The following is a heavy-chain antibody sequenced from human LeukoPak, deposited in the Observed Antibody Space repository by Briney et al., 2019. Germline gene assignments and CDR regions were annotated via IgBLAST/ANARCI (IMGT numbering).Heavy chain of an antibody. D-gene: IGHD3-10*01. V-gene: IGHV4-34*01. Sequence: PSETLPLTCAVYGGSFSGYYWSWIRQPPGKGLEWIGEINHSGSTNYNPSLKSRVTISVDTSKNQFSLKLSSVTAADTAVYYCARRDVLLWFGEFDYWGQGTLVTVSS. J-gene: IGHJ4*02. CDR3: ARRDVLLWFGEFDY. CDR1: GGSFSGYY. CDR2: INHSGST.